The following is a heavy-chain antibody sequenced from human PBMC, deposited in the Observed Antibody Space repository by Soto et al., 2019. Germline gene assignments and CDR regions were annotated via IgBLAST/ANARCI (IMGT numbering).Heavy chain of an antibody. CDR1: GGSIGGGDGS. D-gene: IGHD3-3*01. CDR3: ARGVTVFGLVSRFWFDP. V-gene: IGHV4-30-4*01. Sequence: SETLCVTWSVAGGSIGGGDGSWSLVSKSPGKGLEWIGHIYNSGITYYNPSLKSRVVISIDTSRNQFSLRLNSLTAADRAVYFCARGVTVFGLVSRFWFDPWGQGTVVTVSS. CDR2: IYNSGIT. J-gene: IGHJ5*02.